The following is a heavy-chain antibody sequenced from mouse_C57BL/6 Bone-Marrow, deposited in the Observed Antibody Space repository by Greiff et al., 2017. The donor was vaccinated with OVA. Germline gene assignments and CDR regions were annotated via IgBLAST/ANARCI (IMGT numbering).Heavy chain of an antibody. CDR2: IYPGDGDT. D-gene: IGHD1-1*01. CDR3: ARSYYYGSSYGY. CDR1: GYAFSSSW. Sequence: VQLVESGPELVKPGASVKISCKASGYAFSSSWMNWVKQRPGKGLEWIGRIYPGDGDTNYNGKFKGKATLTADKSSSTAYMQLSSLTSEDSAVYFCARSYYYGSSYGYWGQGTTLTVSS. J-gene: IGHJ2*01. V-gene: IGHV1-82*01.